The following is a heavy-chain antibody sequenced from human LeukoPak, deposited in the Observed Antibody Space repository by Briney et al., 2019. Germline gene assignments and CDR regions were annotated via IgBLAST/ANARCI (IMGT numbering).Heavy chain of an antibody. CDR3: ARAVGDP. D-gene: IGHD1-26*01. CDR1: SGSISTSNYY. J-gene: IGHJ5*02. CDR2: IYYSGST. V-gene: IGHV4-39*07. Sequence: SETLSLTCTVSSGSISTSNYYWGWVRQPPGKALEWIGSIYYSGSTYYNPSLKSRVTISVDTSKNQFSLKLSSVTAADTAVYYCARAVGDPWGQGTLVTVSS.